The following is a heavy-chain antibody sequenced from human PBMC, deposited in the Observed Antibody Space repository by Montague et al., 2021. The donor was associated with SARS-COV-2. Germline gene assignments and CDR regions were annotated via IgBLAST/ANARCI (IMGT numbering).Heavy chain of an antibody. Sequence: SLRLSCAASGFTFSSYAMHWVRQAPGKGLEWVAVISYDGSNKYYXDSXKGRFTISRDNSKNTLYLQMNSLRAEDTAVYYCARSAWGGYRDAFDIWGQGTIVTVSS. CDR1: GFTFSSYA. D-gene: IGHD3-16*02. V-gene: IGHV3-30-3*01. CDR3: ARSAWGGYRDAFDI. CDR2: ISYDGSNK. J-gene: IGHJ3*02.